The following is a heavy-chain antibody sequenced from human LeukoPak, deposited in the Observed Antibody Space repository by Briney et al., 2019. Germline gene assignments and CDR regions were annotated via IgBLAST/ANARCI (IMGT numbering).Heavy chain of an antibody. CDR3: ARDIHAPMIVGYYYYYYGMDV. Sequence: PGGSLRLSCAASGFTFSSYAMHWVGQAQGKGLGWVAVISYDGSNKYYADSVKGRFTISRDNSKNTLYLQMNSLRAEDTAVYYCARDIHAPMIVGYYYYYYGMDVWGQGTTVTVSS. V-gene: IGHV3-30-3*01. CDR1: GFTFSSYA. J-gene: IGHJ6*02. D-gene: IGHD3-22*01. CDR2: ISYDGSNK.